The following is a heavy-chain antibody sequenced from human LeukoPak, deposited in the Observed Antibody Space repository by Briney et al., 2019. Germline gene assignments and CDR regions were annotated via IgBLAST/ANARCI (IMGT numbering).Heavy chain of an antibody. CDR3: ARNSAVATSRSWFDP. J-gene: IGHJ5*02. CDR1: DGSISNYY. D-gene: IGHD6-19*01. CDR2: AYYSGSL. Sequence: PSETLSLTCSVFDGSISNYYWSWIRQPPGKGLEWIGYAYYSGSLTDNPSLESRVTISVDTSKNQFSLKLTAVTAADTAVYYCARNSAVATSRSWFDPWGQGTLVTVSS. V-gene: IGHV4-59*08.